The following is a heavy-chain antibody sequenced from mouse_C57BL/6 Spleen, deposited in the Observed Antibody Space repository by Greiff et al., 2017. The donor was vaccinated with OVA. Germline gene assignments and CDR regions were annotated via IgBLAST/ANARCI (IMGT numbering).Heavy chain of an antibody. D-gene: IGHD4-1*01. CDR2: IWGGGST. Sequence: VKLEESGPGLVAPSQSLSITCTVSGFSLTSYGVDWVRQPPGKGLEWLGGIWGGGSTNYNSALMSRLSISKDNSKSQVCLEMKRLQTDDTAMYYCAKRGWDSNAMDYWGQGTSVTVSS. CDR3: AKRGWDSNAMDY. V-gene: IGHV2-9*01. CDR1: GFSLTSYG. J-gene: IGHJ4*01.